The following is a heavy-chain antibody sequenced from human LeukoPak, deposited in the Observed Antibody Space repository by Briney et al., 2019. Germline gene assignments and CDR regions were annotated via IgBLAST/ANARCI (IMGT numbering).Heavy chain of an antibody. Sequence: GGSLRLSCAASGFTFSSYWMHWVRLAPGKGLEWVSYISSSGSTIYYADSVKGRFTISRDNAKNSLYLQMNSLRAEDTAVYYCAELGITMIGGVWGKGTTVTISS. CDR1: GFTFSSYW. V-gene: IGHV3-48*04. CDR3: AELGITMIGGV. D-gene: IGHD3-10*02. CDR2: ISSSGSTI. J-gene: IGHJ6*04.